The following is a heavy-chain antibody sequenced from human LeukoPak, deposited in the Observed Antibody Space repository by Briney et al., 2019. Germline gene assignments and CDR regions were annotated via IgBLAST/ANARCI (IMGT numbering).Heavy chain of an antibody. J-gene: IGHJ6*02. CDR2: INTNTGNP. CDR1: GYTFTSYA. CDR3: ASAYYYDSSGYYSLWSYYYYGMDV. V-gene: IGHV7-4-1*02. D-gene: IGHD3-22*01. Sequence: ASVKVSCKASGYTFTSYAMNWVRQAPGQGREWMGWINTNTGNPTYAQGFTGRFVFSLDTSVSTAYLQISSLKAEDTAVYYCASAYYYDSSGYYSLWSYYYYGMDVWGQGTTVTVSS.